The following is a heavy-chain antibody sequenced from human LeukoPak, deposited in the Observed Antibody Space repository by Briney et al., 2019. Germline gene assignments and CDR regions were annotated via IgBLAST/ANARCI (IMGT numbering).Heavy chain of an antibody. CDR1: GYTFTSYD. J-gene: IGHJ5*02. CDR2: MNPNSGNT. V-gene: IGHV1-8*01. Sequence: GASVKVSCKASGYTFTSYDINWVRQATGQGLEWMGWMNPNSGNTVYAQKFQGRVTMTRNTSISTAYMELSSLRSEDTAVYYCAREIGDINWFDTWGQGTLVTVSS. D-gene: IGHD4-17*01. CDR3: AREIGDINWFDT.